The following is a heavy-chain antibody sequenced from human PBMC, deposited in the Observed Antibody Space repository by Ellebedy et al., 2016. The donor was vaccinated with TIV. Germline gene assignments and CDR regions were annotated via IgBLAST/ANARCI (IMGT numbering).Heavy chain of an antibody. CDR3: ARGGVVVVTARWCFDY. V-gene: IGHV1-2*02. J-gene: IGHJ4*02. Sequence: AASVKVSCKASGYTFTGYYMHWVRQAPGQGLEWMGWINPNSGGTNYAQKFQGRVTMTRDTSISTAYMELSRLRSDDTAVYYCARGGVVVVTARWCFDYWGQGTLVTVSS. CDR2: INPNSGGT. D-gene: IGHD2-15*01. CDR1: GYTFTGYY.